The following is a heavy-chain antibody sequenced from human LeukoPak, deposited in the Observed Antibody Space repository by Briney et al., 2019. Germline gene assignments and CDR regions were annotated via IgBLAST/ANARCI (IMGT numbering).Heavy chain of an antibody. CDR3: AKDMGAFGELLRS. CDR2: ITWDGGST. Sequence: GGSLRLSCATSGFTFNDYAMHWVRQAPGKGLEWVSLITWDGGSTYYADSVKGRFTISRDNSKTSLYLQMNSLRAEDTALYYCAKDMGAFGELLRSWGRGTLVTVSS. J-gene: IGHJ5*02. V-gene: IGHV3-43D*03. D-gene: IGHD1-26*01. CDR1: GFTFNDYA.